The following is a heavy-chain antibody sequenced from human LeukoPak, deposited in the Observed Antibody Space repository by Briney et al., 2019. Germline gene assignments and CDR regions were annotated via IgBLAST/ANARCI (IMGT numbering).Heavy chain of an antibody. Sequence: SETLSLTCAVYGGSFSGYYWSWIRQPPGKGLEWIGEINHSGSTNYNPSLKNRVTISVDTSKNQFSLKLSSVTAADTAVYYCARGLYYYGSGSYYSMHTDDAFDIWGQGTMVTVSS. V-gene: IGHV4-34*01. CDR1: GGSFSGYY. CDR3: ARGLYYYGSGSYYSMHTDDAFDI. CDR2: INHSGST. J-gene: IGHJ3*02. D-gene: IGHD3-10*01.